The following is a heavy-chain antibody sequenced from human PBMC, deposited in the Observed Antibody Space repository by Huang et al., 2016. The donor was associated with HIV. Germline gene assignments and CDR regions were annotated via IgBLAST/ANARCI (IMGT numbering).Heavy chain of an antibody. CDR3: ARGLGDNWAWFDS. D-gene: IGHD1-20*01. J-gene: IGHJ5*01. CDR2: IDHRRKT. V-gene: IGHV4-34*02. Sequence: QVQLQQWGTGLLKPSEPLSLKCAVYGGSFSDYFWTWIRQSPWKGLEWIGEIDHRRKTNYNPSLKSRVTMSVDTAKNQFSLNLTSVTAADTAVYYCARGLGDNWAWFDSWGQGTLVTVSS. CDR1: GGSFSDYF.